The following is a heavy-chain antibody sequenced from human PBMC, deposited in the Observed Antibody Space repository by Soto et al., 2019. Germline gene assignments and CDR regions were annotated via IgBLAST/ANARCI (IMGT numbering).Heavy chain of an antibody. Sequence: PGESLKISCKGSGYSFTSYWIGWVRQMPGKGREWMGIIYPGDSDTRYSPSFQGQVTISADKSISTAYLQWSSLKASDTAMYYCATLASIPMIGPSPYSMDVWGQGTTVTVSS. J-gene: IGHJ6*02. CDR2: IYPGDSDT. D-gene: IGHD3-22*01. CDR3: ATLASIPMIGPSPYSMDV. CDR1: GYSFTSYW. V-gene: IGHV5-51*01.